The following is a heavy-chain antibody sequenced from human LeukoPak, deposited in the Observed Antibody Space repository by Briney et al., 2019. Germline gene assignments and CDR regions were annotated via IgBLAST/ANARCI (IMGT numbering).Heavy chain of an antibody. Sequence: PSQTLSLTCAVSSGSISSGGYSRSLIRQPPGKVVEWIGYFFHRGSTCYTPSLKSLATISVDRPKNQFSLKLSSVTAADTAVYYCASHDNAYCGGDCPFDYWGQGTLVTVSS. CDR3: ASHDNAYCGGDCPFDY. V-gene: IGHV4-30-2*01. J-gene: IGHJ4*02. CDR1: SGSISSGGYS. CDR2: FFHRGST. D-gene: IGHD2-21*02.